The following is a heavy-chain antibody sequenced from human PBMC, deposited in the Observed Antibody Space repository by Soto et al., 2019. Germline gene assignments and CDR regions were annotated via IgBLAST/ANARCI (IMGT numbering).Heavy chain of an antibody. Sequence: SETLSLTCTVSGGSISSYYWSWIRQPPGKGLEWIGYIYYSGSTNYNPSLKSRVTISVDTSKNQFSLKLSSVTAADTAVYYCSRDGRATGTPRSYYYGMDVWGQGTTVTGS. J-gene: IGHJ6*02. CDR1: GGSISSYY. V-gene: IGHV4-59*01. CDR2: IYYSGST. CDR3: SRDGRATGTPRSYYYGMDV. D-gene: IGHD1-1*01.